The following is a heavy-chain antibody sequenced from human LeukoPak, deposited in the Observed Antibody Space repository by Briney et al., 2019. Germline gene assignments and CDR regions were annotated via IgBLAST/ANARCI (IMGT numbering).Heavy chain of an antibody. D-gene: IGHD5-18*01. CDR3: AREGESDTVRWLVFDY. J-gene: IGHJ4*02. CDR1: GFTFSSYW. CDR2: INSDGSST. Sequence: GGSLRLSCAASGFTFSSYWMHWVRQAPGKGLVWVSRINSDGSSTSYADSVKGRFTISRDNAKNTLYLQMNSLRAEDTAVYYCAREGESDTVRWLVFDYWGQGTLVTVSS. V-gene: IGHV3-74*01.